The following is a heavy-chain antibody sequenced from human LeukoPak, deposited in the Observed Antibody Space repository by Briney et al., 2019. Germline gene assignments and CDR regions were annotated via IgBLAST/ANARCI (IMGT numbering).Heavy chain of an antibody. CDR3: AKSLGYCSGGSCAGFDP. Sequence: SGGSLRLSCAASGFTFSSYAMSWVRQAPGKGLGWVSAISGSGGSTYYADSVKGRFTISRDNSKNTLYLQMNSLRAEDTAVYYCAKSLGYCSGGSCAGFDPWGQGTLVTVSS. V-gene: IGHV3-23*01. J-gene: IGHJ5*02. D-gene: IGHD2-15*01. CDR2: ISGSGGST. CDR1: GFTFSSYA.